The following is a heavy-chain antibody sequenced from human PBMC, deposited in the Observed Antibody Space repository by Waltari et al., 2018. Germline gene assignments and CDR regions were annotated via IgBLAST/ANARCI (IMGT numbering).Heavy chain of an antibody. CDR2: INHGGST. Sequence: QVQLQQWGAGLLKPSETLSLTCAVYGGSFSGYYWSWIRQPPGKGLAWIGEINHGGSTSYNPSLKCRVTISEGTSKNQCSLKLSSGTAEETAVYDCARVQMIVVAEGAFDICGQGTMVTVSS. CDR3: ARVQMIVVAEGAFDI. V-gene: IGHV4-34*01. J-gene: IGHJ3*02. D-gene: IGHD3-22*01. CDR1: GGSFSGYY.